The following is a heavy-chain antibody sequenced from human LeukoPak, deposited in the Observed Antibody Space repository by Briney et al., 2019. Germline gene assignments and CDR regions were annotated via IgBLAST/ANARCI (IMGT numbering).Heavy chain of an antibody. J-gene: IGHJ5*02. CDR1: GCTFTGYY. V-gene: IGHV1-46*01. CDR3: ARDGSSSGWFDP. CDR2: INPSGGST. Sequence: ASVKVSCKASGCTFTGYYMHWVRQAPGQGLEWMGIINPSGGSTIYAQKFQGRVTMTRDMSTSTVYMELSSLRSEDTAVYHCARDGSSSGWFDPWGQGTLVTVSS. D-gene: IGHD6-6*01.